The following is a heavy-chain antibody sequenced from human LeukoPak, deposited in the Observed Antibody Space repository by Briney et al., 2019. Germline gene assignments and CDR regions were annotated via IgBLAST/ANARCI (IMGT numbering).Heavy chain of an antibody. V-gene: IGHV1-8*02. Sequence: GASVKVSCKASGYTFTGYYMHWVRQAPGQGLEWMGWISAYNGNTNYAQKLQGRVTMTRNTSISTAYMELSSLRSEDTAVYYCARGMGNGYFDWLGWGQGTLVTVSS. CDR3: ARGMGNGYFDWLG. J-gene: IGHJ4*02. CDR1: GYTFTGYY. CDR2: ISAYNGNT. D-gene: IGHD3-9*01.